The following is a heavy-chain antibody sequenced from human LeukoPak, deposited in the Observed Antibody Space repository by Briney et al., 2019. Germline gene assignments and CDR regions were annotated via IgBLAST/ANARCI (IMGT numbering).Heavy chain of an antibody. CDR2: IYYTGST. CDR1: GASISGSGYY. J-gene: IGHJ4*02. Sequence: PSETLSLTCAVSGASISGSGYYLGWIRQPPGKGLEWIGNIYYTGSTYYNASLQSRVTISIDMSKNLFSLRLSSVTAADTAMYYCVKSGGYGLIDYWGQGTLVTVSS. D-gene: IGHD6-19*01. V-gene: IGHV4-39*01. CDR3: VKSGGYGLIDY.